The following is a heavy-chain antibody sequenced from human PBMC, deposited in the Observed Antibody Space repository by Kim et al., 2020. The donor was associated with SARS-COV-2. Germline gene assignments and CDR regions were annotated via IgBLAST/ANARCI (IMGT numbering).Heavy chain of an antibody. V-gene: IGHV3-30*18. Sequence: GGSLRLSCAASGFTFSSYGMHWVRQAPGKGLEWVAVISYDGSNKYYADSVKGRFTISRDNSKNTLYLQMNSLRAEDTAVYYCAKVGYYYDSSGHLDYWGQGTLVTVSS. J-gene: IGHJ4*02. CDR3: AKVGYYYDSSGHLDY. CDR2: ISYDGSNK. D-gene: IGHD3-22*01. CDR1: GFTFSSYG.